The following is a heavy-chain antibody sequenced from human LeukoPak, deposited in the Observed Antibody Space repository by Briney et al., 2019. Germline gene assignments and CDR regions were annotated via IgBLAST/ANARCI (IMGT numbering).Heavy chain of an antibody. D-gene: IGHD6-13*01. CDR1: GGSVSSYY. J-gene: IGHJ4*02. CDR3: ARLNIIGSSPVHHFDY. Sequence: SETLSLTCTVSGGSVSSYYWSWIRQSPGKGLEWIAYIYYNGNANYNPSLKSRVIISIETSKNQFSLNLSSVTAADTAVYYCARLNIIGSSPVHHFDYWGQGTLVTVSS. CDR2: IYYNGNA. V-gene: IGHV4-59*08.